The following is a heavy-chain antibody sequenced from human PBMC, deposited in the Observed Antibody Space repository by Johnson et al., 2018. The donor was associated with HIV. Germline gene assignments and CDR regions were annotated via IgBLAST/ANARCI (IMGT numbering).Heavy chain of an antibody. V-gene: IGHV3-9*01. CDR1: GFTFSSYA. J-gene: IGHJ3*02. CDR2: ISWNSGSI. D-gene: IGHD1-26*01. CDR3: AKDPVGATWAFDI. Sequence: VQLVESGGGVVQPGRSLRLSCAASGFTFSSYAMHWVRQAPGKGLEWVSGISWNSGSIGYADSVKGRFTISRDNAKNSLYLQMNSLRAEDTAVYYCAKDPVGATWAFDIWGHGTMVTVSS.